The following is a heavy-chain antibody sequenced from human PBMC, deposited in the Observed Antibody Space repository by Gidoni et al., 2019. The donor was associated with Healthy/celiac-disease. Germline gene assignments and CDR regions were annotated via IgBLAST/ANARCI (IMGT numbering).Heavy chain of an antibody. J-gene: IGHJ4*02. CDR1: GGSISSGSYY. D-gene: IGHD3-22*01. Sequence: QVQLQESGPGLVKPSQTLSLTCTVSGGSISSGSYYWSWIRQPAGKGLEWIGRIYTSGSTNYNPSLKSRVTISVDTSKNQFSLKLSSVTAADTAVYYCARGPFDSSGYPYYFDYWGQGTLVTVSS. CDR2: IYTSGST. V-gene: IGHV4-61*02. CDR3: ARGPFDSSGYPYYFDY.